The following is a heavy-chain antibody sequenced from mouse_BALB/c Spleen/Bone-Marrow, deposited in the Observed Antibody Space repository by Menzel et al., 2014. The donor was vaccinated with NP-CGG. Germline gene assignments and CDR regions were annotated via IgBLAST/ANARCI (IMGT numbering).Heavy chain of an antibody. D-gene: IGHD2-4*01. Sequence: QVHVKQSGPELVRPGVSVKISCKGSGYTFTDYAMHWVKQSHAKSLEWIGVISTYSGNTNYNQKFKGKDTMTVDKSSSTAYTELARLTSEDSAIYYCARGIYYDSTWFAYWGLETLVTVSA. CDR3: ARGIYYDSTWFAY. CDR1: GYTFTDYA. J-gene: IGHJ3*01. V-gene: IGHV1-67*01. CDR2: ISTYSGNT.